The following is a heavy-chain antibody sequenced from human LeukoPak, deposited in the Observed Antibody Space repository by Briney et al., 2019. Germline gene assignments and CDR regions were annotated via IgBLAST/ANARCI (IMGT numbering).Heavy chain of an antibody. Sequence: PGGSLRLSCAVSEFSVSSNYMNWVRQAPGKGLEWVSVIYSGGATYYADSVRGRFTISRDNSKNMVSLQMTSLGAEDTAVYYCARGRFSGPDDCWGQGTLVTVSS. CDR3: ARGRFSGPDDC. V-gene: IGHV3-53*01. CDR1: EFSVSSNY. CDR2: IYSGGAT. D-gene: IGHD6-19*01. J-gene: IGHJ4*02.